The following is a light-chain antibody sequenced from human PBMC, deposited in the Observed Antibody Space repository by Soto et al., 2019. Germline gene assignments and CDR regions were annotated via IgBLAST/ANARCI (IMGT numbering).Light chain of an antibody. Sequence: DIQMTQFPSSLSASVGDRVTITCQASQDISNHLNWYQQKPGKAPKLLIYDASTFETGVPSRFSGSGSGTDFTLTIRSLQPEDIATYYCQQYNNLPITFGGGTKVEIK. CDR1: QDISNH. CDR3: QQYNNLPIT. CDR2: DAS. V-gene: IGKV1-33*01. J-gene: IGKJ4*01.